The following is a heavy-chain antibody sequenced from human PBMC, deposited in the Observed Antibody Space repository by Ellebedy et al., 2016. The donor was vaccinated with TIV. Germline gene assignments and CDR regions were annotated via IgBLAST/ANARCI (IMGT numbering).Heavy chain of an antibody. V-gene: IGHV3-21*01. CDR2: ISSSSSYI. D-gene: IGHD4-23*01. CDR1: GFTFSSYS. J-gene: IGHJ3*02. Sequence: GESLKISXAASGFTFSSYSMNWVRQAPGKGLEWVSSISSSSSYIYYADSVKGRFTISRDNAKNSLYLQMNSLRAEDTAVYYCARDLVATVVVREPDAFDIWGQGTMVTVSS. CDR3: ARDLVATVVVREPDAFDI.